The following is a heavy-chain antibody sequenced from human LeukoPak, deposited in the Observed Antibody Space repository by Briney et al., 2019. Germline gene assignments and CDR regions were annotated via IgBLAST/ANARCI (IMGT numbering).Heavy chain of an antibody. CDR2: IIPIFGTA. CDR3: ARIRMVRGAPYDY. V-gene: IGHV1-69*05. Sequence: SVKVSCKASGGTFSSYAISWVRQAPGQGLEWMGRIIPIFGTANYAQKFQGRVTITTDESTSTAYMELSSLRSEDTAVYYCARIRMVRGAPYDYWGQGTLVTVSS. D-gene: IGHD3-10*01. CDR1: GGTFSSYA. J-gene: IGHJ4*02.